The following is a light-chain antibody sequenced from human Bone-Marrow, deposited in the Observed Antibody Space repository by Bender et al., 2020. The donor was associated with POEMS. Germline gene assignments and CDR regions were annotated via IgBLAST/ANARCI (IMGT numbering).Light chain of an antibody. CDR1: SLRSYY. V-gene: IGLV3-19*01. CDR2: GTN. CDR3: QSYDNSLGGWV. J-gene: IGLJ3*02. Sequence: SSELTQDTAVSVALGQTVRITCQGDSLRSYYANWYQQKPGQAPVLVIYGTNNRPSGIPDRFSGSKSGTSASLAITGLQAEDEGDYYCQSYDNSLGGWVFGGGTKLTVL.